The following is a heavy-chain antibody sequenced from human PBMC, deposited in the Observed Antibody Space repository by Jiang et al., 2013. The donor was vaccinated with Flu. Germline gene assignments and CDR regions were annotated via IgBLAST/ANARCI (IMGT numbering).Heavy chain of an antibody. CDR1: GFTFSDHY. CDR2: TRNKANSYTT. CDR3: STGSNRWKYFDY. Sequence: GGSLRLSCAASGFTFSDHYMDWVRQAPGKGLEWVGRTRNKANSYTTEYAASVIGRFSFSRDDSQSIAYLHMNSLQTEDTALYYCSTGSNRWKYFDYWGQGTLVTVSS. D-gene: IGHD1-26*01. J-gene: IGHJ4*02. V-gene: IGHV3-72*01.